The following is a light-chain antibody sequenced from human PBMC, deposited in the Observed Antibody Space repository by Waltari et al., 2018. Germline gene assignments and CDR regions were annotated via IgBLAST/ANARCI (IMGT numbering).Light chain of an antibody. J-gene: IGKJ1*01. CDR3: QNHERLPAM. CDR1: QSVGRY. Sequence: EIVLTQSPGPLSLSPGERATLSCRASQSVGRYLAWSQQNPGQAPRLLIYGASSRATGIPDRFSGSGSGTDFSLTISRLEPEDFAVYYCQNHERLPAMFGQGTKVEIK. V-gene: IGKV3-20*01. CDR2: GAS.